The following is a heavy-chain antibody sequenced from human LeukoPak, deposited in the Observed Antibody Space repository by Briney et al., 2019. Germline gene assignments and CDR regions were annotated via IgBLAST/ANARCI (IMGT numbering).Heavy chain of an antibody. CDR2: INPNSGGT. Sequence: ASVKVSCKASRYTFIGYYMHWVRQAPGQGPEWMGWINPNSGGTNYAQNFEGRVTMTRDTSISTAYMELSRLTSDDTAVYYCARDGRTMASSQPYYFDSWGQGTLATVSS. J-gene: IGHJ4*02. CDR1: RYTFIGYY. D-gene: IGHD5-24*01. V-gene: IGHV1-2*02. CDR3: ARDGRTMASSQPYYFDS.